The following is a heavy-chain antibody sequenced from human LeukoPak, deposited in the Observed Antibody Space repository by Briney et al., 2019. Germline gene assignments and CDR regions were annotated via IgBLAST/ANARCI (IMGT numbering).Heavy chain of an antibody. V-gene: IGHV5-51*01. Sequence: GESLQISCKVSGYIFTSYCIGWVRQLPGKGLEWMGIIYPGDSGPTYSPSFQGQVTISVDKSINTAYLQWSSLQASDTAMYYCGMSGDRVPLQDDVFDVWGQGTMVTVST. CDR1: GYIFTSYC. J-gene: IGHJ3*01. CDR2: IYPGDSGP. CDR3: GMSGDRVPLQDDVFDV. D-gene: IGHD1-26*01.